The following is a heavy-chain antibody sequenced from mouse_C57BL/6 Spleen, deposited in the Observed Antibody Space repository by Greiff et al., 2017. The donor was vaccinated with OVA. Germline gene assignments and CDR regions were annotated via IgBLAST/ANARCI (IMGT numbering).Heavy chain of an antibody. Sequence: EVKLMESGPELVKPGASVQISCKASGYSFTDYNMNWVKQSNGKSLEWIGVINPNYGTTSYNQKFKGKATLTVDQSSSTAYMQLNSLTSEDSAVYYCARMIYSNYVVPFDYWGQGTTLTVSS. CDR2: INPNYGTT. D-gene: IGHD2-5*01. CDR3: ARMIYSNYVVPFDY. V-gene: IGHV1-39*01. J-gene: IGHJ2*01. CDR1: GYSFTDYN.